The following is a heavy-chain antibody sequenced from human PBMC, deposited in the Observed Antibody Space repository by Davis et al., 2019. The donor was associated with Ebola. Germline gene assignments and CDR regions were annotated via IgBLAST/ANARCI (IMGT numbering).Heavy chain of an antibody. CDR3: AREVGETKLDQ. J-gene: IGHJ4*02. Sequence: SVKVSCKASGGTFSSYGISWVRQAPGQGLEWMGGIIPIFGVANYAQKFQGRVTIAADKSTTTAYMEVSSLRSEDTAVYYCAREVGETKLDQWGQGTLVTVSS. CDR2: IIPIFGVA. CDR1: GGTFSSYG. V-gene: IGHV1-69*10. D-gene: IGHD1-26*01.